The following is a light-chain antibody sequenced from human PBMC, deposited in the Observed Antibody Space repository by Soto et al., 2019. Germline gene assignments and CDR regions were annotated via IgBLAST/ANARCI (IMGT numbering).Light chain of an antibody. CDR2: LNNDGSH. J-gene: IGLJ2*01. V-gene: IGLV4-69*01. Sequence: QLVLTQSPSASASLGASVKLTCTLSSGHSSYAIAWHQKQPGKGPRYLMDLNNDGSHTEGDGIPDRFSGSSSGADRFLIISSLQSEDEADYYCQTWGTGFQFFGGGTKLTVL. CDR1: SGHSSYA. CDR3: QTWGTGFQF.